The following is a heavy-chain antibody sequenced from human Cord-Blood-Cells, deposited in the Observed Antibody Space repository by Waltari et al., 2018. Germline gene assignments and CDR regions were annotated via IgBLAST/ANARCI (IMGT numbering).Heavy chain of an antibody. J-gene: IGHJ4*02. Sequence: EVQLVESGGGLIQPGGSLRLSCAASGFTVSSNYMSWVRQAPGKGLEWVSVSYSGGSTYYADSVKGRFTISRDNSKNTLYLQMNSLRAEDTAVYYCARDSGYSSSWSFDYWGQGTLVTVSS. D-gene: IGHD6-13*01. V-gene: IGHV3-53*01. CDR1: GFTVSSNY. CDR2: SYSGGST. CDR3: ARDSGYSSSWSFDY.